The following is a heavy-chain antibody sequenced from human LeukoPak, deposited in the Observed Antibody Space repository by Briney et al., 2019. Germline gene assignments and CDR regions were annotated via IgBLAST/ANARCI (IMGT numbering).Heavy chain of an antibody. CDR2: ISYDGSNK. J-gene: IGHJ5*02. V-gene: IGHV3-30*18. CDR1: GFTFSSYG. Sequence: PGGSLRLSCAASGFTFSSYGMHWVRQAPGKGLEWVAVISYDGSNKYYADSVKGRFTISRDNSKSTLYLQMNSLRAEDTAVYYCAKDQVAYCGGDCLSGFDPWGQGTLVTVSS. CDR3: AKDQVAYCGGDCLSGFDP. D-gene: IGHD2-21*02.